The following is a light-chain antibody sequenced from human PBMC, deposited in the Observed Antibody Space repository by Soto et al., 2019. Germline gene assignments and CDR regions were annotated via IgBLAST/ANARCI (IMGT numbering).Light chain of an antibody. CDR1: QSVSSNY. CDR2: GAS. CDR3: QQRSSWPLT. J-gene: IGKJ4*01. V-gene: IGKV3D-20*02. Sequence: EIVLTQSPGTLSLSPGERATLSCRASQSVSSNYLAWYQQKPGQAPRLLIYGASSRATGIPDRFSGSGSGTDLTLTISSLEPEDFAVYYCQQRSSWPLTFGGGTKVDIK.